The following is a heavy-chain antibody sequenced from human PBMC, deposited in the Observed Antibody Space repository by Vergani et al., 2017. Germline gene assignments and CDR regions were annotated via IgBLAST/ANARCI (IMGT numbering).Heavy chain of an antibody. V-gene: IGHV4-30-2*01. CDR2: IYHSGST. J-gene: IGHJ3*02. D-gene: IGHD3-3*01. CDR3: ARDXGLYDFWSAAAFDI. CDR1: GGSISSGGYS. Sequence: QLQLQESGSGLVKPSQTLPLTCAVSGGSISSGGYSWSWIRQPPGKGLEWIGYIYHSGSTYYNPSLKSRVTISVDRSKNQFSLKLSSVTAADTAVYYCARDXGLYDFWSAAAFDIWGQGTMVTVSS.